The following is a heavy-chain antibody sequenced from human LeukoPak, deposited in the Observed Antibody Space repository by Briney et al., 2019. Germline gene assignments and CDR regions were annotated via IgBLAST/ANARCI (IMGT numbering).Heavy chain of an antibody. CDR2: INHVGST. J-gene: IGHJ5*02. CDR3: ARGGGILTGYYPPGVWLDA. V-gene: IGHV4-34*01. Sequence: SETLSLTCAVHGGSLSGYYWSWIRQPPGKGLERMGEINHVGSTNYYPALKSRVTISVDTSKNQFSLKLSYVTAADTAVYYCARGGGILTGYYPPGVWLDAWGQETLVTDSS. D-gene: IGHD3-9*01. CDR1: GGSLSGYY.